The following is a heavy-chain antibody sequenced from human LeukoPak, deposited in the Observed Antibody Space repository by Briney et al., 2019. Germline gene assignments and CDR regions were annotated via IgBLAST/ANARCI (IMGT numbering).Heavy chain of an antibody. CDR1: GGSINSITYY. Sequence: SEALSLPCTVSGGSINSITYYWGWIRQPPGKGLEWVGHMYYRGNTFYNPSLKSRVTISLDTSKNLFSLKLRSVTAADTAVYFCARGLASGYPPVPFDSWGQGTLVIVSS. CDR3: ARGLASGYPPVPFDS. J-gene: IGHJ4*02. CDR2: MYYRGNT. V-gene: IGHV4-39*07. D-gene: IGHD3-3*01.